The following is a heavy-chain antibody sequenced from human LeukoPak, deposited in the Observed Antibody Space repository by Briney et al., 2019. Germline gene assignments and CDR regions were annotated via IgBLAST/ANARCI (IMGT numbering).Heavy chain of an antibody. J-gene: IGHJ5*02. CDR2: INPNSGGT. CDR1: GYTFTGYY. D-gene: IGHD2-15*01. CDR3: ARDRGGIVVVVAATSWFDP. Sequence: ASVKVSCKASGYTFTGYYMHWVRQAPGQGLEWMGWINPNSGGTNYAQKFQGRVTMTRDTSNSTAYMELSRLRSDDTAVYYCARDRGGIVVVVAATSWFDPWGQGTLVTVSS. V-gene: IGHV1-2*02.